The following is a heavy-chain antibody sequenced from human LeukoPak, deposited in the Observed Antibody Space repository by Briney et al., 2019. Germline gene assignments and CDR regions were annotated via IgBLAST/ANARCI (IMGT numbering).Heavy chain of an antibody. D-gene: IGHD3-10*01. CDR2: ISTSVSTI. CDR3: AAGYGSGSYSA. V-gene: IGHV3-11*01. J-gene: IGHJ5*02. Sequence: GGSLRLSFAASGFTFNDFSDYYLSWIRQAPGKGLEWVSYISTSVSTISHADSVKGRFTISRDNAKNSLSLQMNSLRAEDTAVYYCAAGYGSGSYSAWGQGTLVTVSS. CDR1: GFTFNDFSDYY.